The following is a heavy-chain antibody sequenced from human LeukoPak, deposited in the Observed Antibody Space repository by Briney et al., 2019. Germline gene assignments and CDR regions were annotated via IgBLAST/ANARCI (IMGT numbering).Heavy chain of an antibody. J-gene: IGHJ4*02. D-gene: IGHD3-22*01. V-gene: IGHV3-74*01. Sequence: GGSLILSCAASGFTFSNYWMHWVRQAPGKGLVWVSRINSDGSSTTYADSVKGRFTISRDNAKNSLYLQVNSLRAEDTALYYCARNFGGGDSSGPYYWGQGTLVTVSS. CDR1: GFTFSNYW. CDR3: ARNFGGGDSSGPYY. CDR2: INSDGSST.